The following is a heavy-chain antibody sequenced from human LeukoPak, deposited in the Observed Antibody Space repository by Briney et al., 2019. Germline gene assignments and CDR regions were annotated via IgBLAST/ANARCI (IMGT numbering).Heavy chain of an antibody. CDR2: ISSSSSYI. CDR3: ARGILRYFDRLLYYFDY. V-gene: IGHV3-21*01. J-gene: IGHJ4*02. Sequence: GGSLRLSCAASGFTFSSYAMSWVRQAPGKGLEWVSSISSSSSYIYYADSVKGRFTISRDNAKNSLYLQMNSLRAEDTAVYYCARGILRYFDRLLYYFDYWGQGTLVTVSS. D-gene: IGHD3-9*01. CDR1: GFTFSSYA.